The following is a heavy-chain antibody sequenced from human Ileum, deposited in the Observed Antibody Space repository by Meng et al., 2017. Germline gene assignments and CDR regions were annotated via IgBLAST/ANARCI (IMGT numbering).Heavy chain of an antibody. CDR3: ARDTSVYDLSWWIDP. CDR1: GFTFSDYH. J-gene: IGHJ5*02. V-gene: IGHV1-46*01. D-gene: IGHD2-8*01. CDR2: INPRDNSV. Sequence: QGELVEPGDEVKKPGASVKVSCKASGFTFSDYHIHWVRQAPGQGLEWMGVINPRDNSVHYAQKLQGRVIMTRDTSTSTVYMELSSLRSEDTAVYYCARDTSVYDLSWWIDPWGQGTLVTVSS.